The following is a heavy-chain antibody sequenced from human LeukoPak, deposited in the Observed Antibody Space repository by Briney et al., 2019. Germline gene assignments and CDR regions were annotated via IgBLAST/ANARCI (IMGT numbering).Heavy chain of an antibody. CDR3: ARDWARRSYYDSSGLDY. CDR1: GFTFSSYA. J-gene: IGHJ4*02. V-gene: IGHV3-30*04. Sequence: GGSLRLSCAAYGFTFSSYAMHWVRQAPGKGLEWVAVISYDGSNKYYADSVKGRFNISRDNSKNTLYLQMNSLRAEDTDVYYCARDWARRSYYDSSGLDYWGQGTLVTASS. CDR2: ISYDGSNK. D-gene: IGHD3-22*01.